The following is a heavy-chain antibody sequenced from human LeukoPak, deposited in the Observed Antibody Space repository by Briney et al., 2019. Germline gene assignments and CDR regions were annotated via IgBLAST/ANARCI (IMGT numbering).Heavy chain of an antibody. V-gene: IGHV1-69*05. Sequence: SVKVSCKASGGTFSSYAISWVRQAPGQGLEWMGGIIPIFGTANYAQKLQGRVTITTDESTSTAYVELSSLRSEDTAVYYCARDIYSSSWYEASAFDIWGQGTMVTVSS. CDR2: IIPIFGTA. CDR1: GGTFSSYA. D-gene: IGHD6-13*01. J-gene: IGHJ3*02. CDR3: ARDIYSSSWYEASAFDI.